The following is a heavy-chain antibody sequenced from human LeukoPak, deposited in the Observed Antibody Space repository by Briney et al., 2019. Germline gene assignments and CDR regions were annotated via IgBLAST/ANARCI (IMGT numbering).Heavy chain of an antibody. CDR1: GGSITSSSFS. J-gene: IGHJ6*02. V-gene: IGHV4-39*01. CDR3: ARQVVTATPDYYGMDV. CDR2: IYYSGIT. Sequence: SETLSLTCTVSGGSITSSSFSWGWIRQPPGKGLEWIGSIYYSGITFYNPSLKSRVTISVDTSKNQFSLKLSSVTAADTAVYYCARQVVTATPDYYGMDVWGQGTTVTVSS. D-gene: IGHD2-21*02.